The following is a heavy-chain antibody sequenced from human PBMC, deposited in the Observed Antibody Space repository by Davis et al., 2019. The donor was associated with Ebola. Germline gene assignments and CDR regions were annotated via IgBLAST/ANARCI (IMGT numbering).Heavy chain of an antibody. CDR2: VSHSEREK. CDR1: GFTFSNYA. V-gene: IGHV3-30*04. CDR3: ARAVFHEVLDY. Sequence: GESLKIPCAASGFTFSNYAMHWVRQAPGKGLEWVAVVSHSEREKFYADSVKGRFTISRDNSENTLYLQMNSQTADDTAVYYCARAVFHEVLDYWGQGTPVTVSS. D-gene: IGHD3-3*01. J-gene: IGHJ4*02.